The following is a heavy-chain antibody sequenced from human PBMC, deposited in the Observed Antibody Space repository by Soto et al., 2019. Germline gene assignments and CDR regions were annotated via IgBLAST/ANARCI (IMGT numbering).Heavy chain of an antibody. CDR1: GFTFSTFD. V-gene: IGHV3-23*01. Sequence: EVQLLESGGGLIQPGGSLILSCAASGFTFSTFDMTWVRQPPGKGLEWVSLIRGSSGSTYYADSVKGRFTISKDTSKNTLYLQMNSLRAEDTAGYFCVKGAWLDYWGQGNMVTVSS. CDR2: IRGSSGST. CDR3: VKGAWLDY. J-gene: IGHJ4*02.